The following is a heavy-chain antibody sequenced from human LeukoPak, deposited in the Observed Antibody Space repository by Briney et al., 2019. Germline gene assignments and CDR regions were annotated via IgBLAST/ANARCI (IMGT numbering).Heavy chain of an antibody. D-gene: IGHD3-22*01. J-gene: IGHJ4*02. CDR1: GFTLSNAW. Sequence: GGSLRLSCAASGFTLSNAWMGWVRQAPGKGLEWVGRIRSKTEGGTTEYAAPVKGRFTISRDDTKNTLYLQMYSLKTEDTAVYYCTKYYYDSSGFYYHYDYWGQGTLVTVSS. CDR3: TKYYYDSSGFYYHYDY. V-gene: IGHV3-15*01. CDR2: IRSKTEGGTT.